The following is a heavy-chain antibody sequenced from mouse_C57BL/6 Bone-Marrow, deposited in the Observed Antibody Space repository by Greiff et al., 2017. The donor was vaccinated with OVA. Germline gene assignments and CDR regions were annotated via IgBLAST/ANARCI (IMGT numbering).Heavy chain of an antibody. CDR1: GFNIKDDY. CDR2: IDPENGDT. V-gene: IGHV14-4*01. CDR3: TTCTWNCDY. Sequence: VQLQQSGAELVRPGASVKLSCTASGFNIKDDYMHWVKQRPEQGLEWIGWIDPENGDTEYASKFQGKATITADTSSNTAYLQLSSLTSEDTAVYYCTTCTWNCDYWGQGTTLTVSS. J-gene: IGHJ2*01.